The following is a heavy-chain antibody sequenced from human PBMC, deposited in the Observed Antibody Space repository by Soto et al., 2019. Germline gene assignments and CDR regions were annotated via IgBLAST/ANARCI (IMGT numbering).Heavy chain of an antibody. D-gene: IGHD3-10*01. V-gene: IGHV3-23*01. CDR1: GFTFNSYA. J-gene: IGHJ4*02. CDR3: AKCYSYGSGSYYQSFDF. CDR2: ISGSSST. Sequence: GGSLRLSCAASGFTFNSYAMSWVRQAPGKGLEWVSTISGSSSTYYADSVKGRFTISRDNSKNTVYLQMNSLRAEDTAVYYCAKCYSYGSGSYYQSFDFWGQGTLVTVSS.